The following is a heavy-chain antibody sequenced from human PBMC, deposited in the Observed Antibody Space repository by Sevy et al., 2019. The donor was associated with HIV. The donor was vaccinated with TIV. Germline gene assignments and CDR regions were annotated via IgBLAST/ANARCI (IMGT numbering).Heavy chain of an antibody. Sequence: SQTLSLTCAVSGYSISSGYYWGWIRQPPGKGLEWIGSIYHSGSTYYNPSLKSRVTISVDTPKNQFSLKLSSVTAADTAVYYCARTLVVPYYDSSGYSDAFDIWGQGTMVTVSS. CDR1: GYSISSGYY. J-gene: IGHJ3*02. CDR3: ARTLVVPYYDSSGYSDAFDI. V-gene: IGHV4-38-2*01. D-gene: IGHD3-22*01. CDR2: IYHSGST.